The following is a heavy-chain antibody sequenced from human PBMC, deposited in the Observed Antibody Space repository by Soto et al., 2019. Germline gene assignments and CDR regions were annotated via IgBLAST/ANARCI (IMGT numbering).Heavy chain of an antibody. CDR3: ARDSSGYYLYWYFDL. Sequence: GASVKVSCKASGYTFTSYAMHWVRQAPGQRLEWIGWINAGNGNTKYSQKFQGRVTITRNTSASTAYMELSSLRSEDTAVYYCARDSSGYYLYWYFDLWGRGTLVTVSS. CDR2: INAGNGNT. J-gene: IGHJ2*01. CDR1: GYTFTSYA. V-gene: IGHV1-3*01. D-gene: IGHD3-22*01.